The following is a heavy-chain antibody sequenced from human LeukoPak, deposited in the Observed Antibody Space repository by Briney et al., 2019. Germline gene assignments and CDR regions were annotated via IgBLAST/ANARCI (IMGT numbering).Heavy chain of an antibody. Sequence: GGSLRLSCAASGITVSSSYMAWVRQAPGKGLEGVSVIYSGGGTYDADSVQGRFAISRDISKNTVYLQMSSLRVDDTAVYYCARMAAAGPFDNWGQGVLVSVSS. CDR1: GITVSSSY. CDR2: IYSGGGT. CDR3: ARMAAAGPFDN. J-gene: IGHJ4*02. V-gene: IGHV3-53*01. D-gene: IGHD6-13*01.